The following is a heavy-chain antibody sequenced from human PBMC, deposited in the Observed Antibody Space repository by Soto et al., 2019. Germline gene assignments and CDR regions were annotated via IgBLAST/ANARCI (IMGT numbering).Heavy chain of an antibody. Sequence: ASVKVSCKASGYTFTSYYMHWVRQAPGQGLEWMGIINPSGGSTSYAQKFQGRVTMTRDTSTSTVYMELSSLRSEDTAVYYCARETPDGSGWYLVSFDYWGQGTLVTVSS. CDR1: GYTFTSYY. D-gene: IGHD6-19*01. J-gene: IGHJ4*02. CDR3: ARETPDGSGWYLVSFDY. V-gene: IGHV1-46*01. CDR2: INPSGGST.